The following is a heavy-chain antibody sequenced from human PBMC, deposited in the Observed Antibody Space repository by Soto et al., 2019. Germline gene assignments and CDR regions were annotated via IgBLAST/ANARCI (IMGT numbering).Heavy chain of an antibody. CDR3: AQKRNDYGDAHYFDY. D-gene: IGHD4-17*01. CDR1: GFTFSSYA. Sequence: QVLLVESGGGVVQPGRSLRPSCAASGFTFSSYAMTWVRQTPGKGLEWVALISDDGSHKYYADSVKGRVTISRDNPKNTLYRQMNSLRAENTAMYYCAQKRNDYGDAHYFDYWGQGTLVTVSS. V-gene: IGHV3-30*18. CDR2: ISDDGSHK. J-gene: IGHJ4*02.